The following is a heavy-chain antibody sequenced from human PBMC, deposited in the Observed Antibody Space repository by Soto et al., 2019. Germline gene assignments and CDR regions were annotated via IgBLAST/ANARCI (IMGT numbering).Heavy chain of an antibody. J-gene: IGHJ6*02. CDR2: IYPGGSDT. Sequence: GESLKISCKGSVYSFTSYWIGWVRQMPGKGLEWMGIIYPGGSDTRYSPSFQGQVTISADKSISTAYLQWSSLKASDTAMYYCARYSSGSNYGMDVRGQGTTVTVSS. CDR1: VYSFTSYW. CDR3: ARYSSGSNYGMDV. V-gene: IGHV5-51*01. D-gene: IGHD6-19*01.